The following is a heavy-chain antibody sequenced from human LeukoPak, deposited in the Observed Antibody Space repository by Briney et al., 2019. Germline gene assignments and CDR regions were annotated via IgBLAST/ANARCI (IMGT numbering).Heavy chain of an antibody. CDR2: INPSGGST. CDR3: ARAIYSGYDH. CDR1: GFTFTSHY. J-gene: IGHJ4*02. V-gene: IGHV1-46*01. D-gene: IGHD5-12*01. Sequence: ASVKVSCKASGFTFTSHYIHWVRQAPGQGLEWMGIINPSGGSTSYAQKFQGRVTMTGDMSTSTVYMELSSLRSEDTAVYYCARAIYSGYDHWGQGTPVTVSS.